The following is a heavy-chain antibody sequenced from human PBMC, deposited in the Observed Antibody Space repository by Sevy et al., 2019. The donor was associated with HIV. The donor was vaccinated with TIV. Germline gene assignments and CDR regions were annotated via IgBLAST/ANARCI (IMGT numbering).Heavy chain of an antibody. V-gene: IGHV3-21*01. J-gene: IGHJ4*02. Sequence: GGSLRLSCAASGFTFSSYSMNWVRQAPGKGLEWVSSISSSSSYIYYADSVKGRFTISRDNAKNSLYLQMNRLRAEDTAVYYCARGHDYSPLYYFDYWGQGTLVTVSS. CDR1: GFTFSSYS. CDR2: ISSSSSYI. CDR3: ARGHDYSPLYYFDY. D-gene: IGHD4-4*01.